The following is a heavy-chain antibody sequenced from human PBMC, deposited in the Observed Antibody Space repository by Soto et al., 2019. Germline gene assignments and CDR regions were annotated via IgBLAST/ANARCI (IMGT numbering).Heavy chain of an antibody. J-gene: IGHJ4*02. CDR3: ARLGWYTFDY. CDR2: TYYRSKWYN. CDR1: GVSVSSNNIA. D-gene: IGHD2-15*01. Sequence: SQTLSLTCAVSGVSVSSNNIAWNWLRQSPWRGLEWLGRTYYRSKWYNEYAVSVRSRITINLDTSKNQFSLQLKSVTREDTAVYYCARLGWYTFDYWGQGTQVTVSS. V-gene: IGHV6-1*01.